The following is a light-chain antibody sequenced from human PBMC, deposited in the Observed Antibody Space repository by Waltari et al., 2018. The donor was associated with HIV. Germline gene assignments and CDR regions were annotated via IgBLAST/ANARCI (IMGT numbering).Light chain of an antibody. CDR2: SNN. V-gene: IGLV1-44*01. CDR3: AAWDDSLNGPFYV. CDR1: SSNIGSNT. Sequence: QSVLTQPPSASGTPGQRVTISCSGSSSNIGSNTVNWYQQHPDTAPKLLTYSNNRRPSGSPDRFSGSKSGTSASLAISGLQSEDEADYYCAAWDDSLNGPFYVFGTGTKVTVL. J-gene: IGLJ1*01.